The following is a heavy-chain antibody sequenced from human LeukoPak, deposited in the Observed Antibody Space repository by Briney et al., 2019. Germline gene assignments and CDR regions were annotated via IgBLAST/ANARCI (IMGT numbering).Heavy chain of an antibody. CDR1: GGSISSSNW. D-gene: IGHD2-2*01. CDR3: AREWGIVVVSPGPHGAFDI. V-gene: IGHV4-4*02. Sequence: PSGTLSLTCAVSGGSISSSNWWSWVRQPPGKGLEWIGEIYHSGSTNYNPSLKSRVTISVDKSKNQVSLKLSSVTAADTAVYYCAREWGIVVVSPGPHGAFDIWGQGTMVTVSS. J-gene: IGHJ3*02. CDR2: IYHSGST.